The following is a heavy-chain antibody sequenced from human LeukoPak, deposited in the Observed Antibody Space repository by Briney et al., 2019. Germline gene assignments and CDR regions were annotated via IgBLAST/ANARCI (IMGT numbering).Heavy chain of an antibody. D-gene: IGHD1-26*01. V-gene: IGHV4-59*12. CDR3: ARGRWEIADY. Sequence: ETLSLTCTVSGGSISSYYWTWIRQPPGKGLEWIGYISYSGSTNYNPSLKSRITISVDMSKNQFSLKLSSVTAADTAVYYCARGRWEIADYWGQGTLVTVSS. CDR2: ISYSGST. J-gene: IGHJ4*02. CDR1: GGSISSYY.